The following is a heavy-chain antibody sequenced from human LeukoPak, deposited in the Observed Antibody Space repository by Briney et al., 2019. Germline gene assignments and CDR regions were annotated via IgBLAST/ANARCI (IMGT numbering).Heavy chain of an antibody. CDR1: GFTFSGYD. Sequence: GGSLRLSCAASGFTFSGYDFHWVRQVTGKGLEWVSGIGTAGDKYYPGSVKGRFTISRENAKNSLYLQMNSLRVGDTAVYYCVRVGWHDYSGMDVWGQGTTVTVSS. CDR3: VRVGWHDYSGMDV. J-gene: IGHJ6*02. CDR2: IGTAGDK. V-gene: IGHV3-13*01.